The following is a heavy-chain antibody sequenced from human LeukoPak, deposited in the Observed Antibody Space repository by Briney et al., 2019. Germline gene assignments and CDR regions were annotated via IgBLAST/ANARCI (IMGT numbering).Heavy chain of an antibody. Sequence: PSETLSLTCIVSGGSISSSGYYWGWIRQPPEKGLEWIGSIYYTGSTYYNPSLKSRVTISVDTSKKQFSLKLSSVTAADTAVYYCARRSYYYGSGSYNPDSYFDYWGQGTLVTVSS. V-gene: IGHV4-39*01. J-gene: IGHJ4*02. CDR3: ARRSYYYGSGSYNPDSYFDY. CDR1: GGSISSSGYY. CDR2: IYYTGST. D-gene: IGHD3-10*01.